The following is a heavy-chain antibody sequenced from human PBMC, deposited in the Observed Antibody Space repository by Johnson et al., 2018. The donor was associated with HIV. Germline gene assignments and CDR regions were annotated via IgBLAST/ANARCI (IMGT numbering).Heavy chain of an antibody. D-gene: IGHD4-23*01. CDR2: IWYDGNNK. CDR3: AKSPAKDHGGNSGAFAI. Sequence: QVQLVESGGGLVQSGGSLRLSCAASAFTFSNAWMSWVRQAPGKGLEWVAVIWYDGNNKYYADSVRGRFTVSRDNSKNTLYLQMNSLRAEDTAMYYCAKSPAKDHGGNSGAFAIWGQGTMVTVSS. CDR1: AFTFSNAW. V-gene: IGHV3-33*06. J-gene: IGHJ3*02.